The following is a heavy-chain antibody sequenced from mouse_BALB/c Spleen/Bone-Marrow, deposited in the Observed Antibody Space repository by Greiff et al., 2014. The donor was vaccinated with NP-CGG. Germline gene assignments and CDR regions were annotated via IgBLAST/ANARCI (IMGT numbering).Heavy chain of an antibody. J-gene: IGHJ2*01. CDR1: GFNIKDTY. D-gene: IGHD4-1*01. CDR2: IDAANDYT. CDR3: ATLTGTFDY. Sequence: VHVKQSGAGLVRPGASVKLSCTASGFNIKDTYMHWVKRRPEQGLEWIGRIDAANDYTKYDPKFQGTATITADTSSNTAYLQLSSLTSEDTAVYYCATLTGTFDYWGQGTTLAVSS. V-gene: IGHV14-3*02.